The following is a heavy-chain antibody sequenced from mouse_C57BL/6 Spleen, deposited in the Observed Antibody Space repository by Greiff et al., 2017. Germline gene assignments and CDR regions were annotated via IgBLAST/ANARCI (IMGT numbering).Heavy chain of an antibody. CDR2: INPNNGGT. J-gene: IGHJ2*01. CDR1: GYTFTDYY. CDR3: ARRDYGSRETFY. Sequence: VQLQQSGPELVKPGASVKISCKASGYTFTDYYMNWVKQSHGKSLEWIGDINPNNGGTSYNQKFKGKATLTVDKSSSTAYMELRSLTSEDSAVYYCARRDYGSRETFYWGQGTTLTVSS. D-gene: IGHD1-1*01. V-gene: IGHV1-26*01.